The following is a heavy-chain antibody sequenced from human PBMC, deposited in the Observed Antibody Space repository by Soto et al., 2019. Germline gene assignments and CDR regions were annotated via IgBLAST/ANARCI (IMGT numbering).Heavy chain of an antibody. V-gene: IGHV1-18*01. D-gene: IGHD3-3*01. J-gene: IGHJ6*02. CDR3: ARGYDFWSGYYPMFDYYYYYGMDV. Sequence: ASVKVSCKASGYTFTSYGISWVRQAPGQGLEWMGWISAYNGNTNYAQKLQGRVTMTTDTSTSTAYMELRSLRSDDTAVYYCARGYDFWSGYYPMFDYYYYYGMDVWGQ. CDR2: ISAYNGNT. CDR1: GYTFTSYG.